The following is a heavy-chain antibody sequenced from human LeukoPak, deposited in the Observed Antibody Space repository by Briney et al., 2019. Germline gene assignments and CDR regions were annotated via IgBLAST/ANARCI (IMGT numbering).Heavy chain of an antibody. CDR2: ISHSGST. J-gene: IGHJ5*02. CDR1: GGSFSGYY. Sequence: SETLSLTCAVYGGSFSGYYWSWIRQPPGKGLEWIGEISHSGSTNYNPSLKSRVTISVDTSKNQFSLKLSSVTAADTAVYYCARSFSRYCSGGRCYSGWFDPWGQGTLVTVSS. D-gene: IGHD2-15*01. V-gene: IGHV4-34*01. CDR3: ARSFSRYCSGGRCYSGWFDP.